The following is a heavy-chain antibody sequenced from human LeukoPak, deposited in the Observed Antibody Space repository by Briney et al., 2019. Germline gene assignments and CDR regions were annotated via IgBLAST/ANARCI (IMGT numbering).Heavy chain of an antibody. D-gene: IGHD6-19*01. CDR1: GYSISSGYY. J-gene: IGHJ6*04. V-gene: IGHV4-38-2*02. CDR2: IYHSGST. Sequence: SETLSLTCTVSGYSISSGYYWGWIRQPPGKGLEWIGSIYHSGSTYYNPSLKSRVTISVDTSKNQFSLKLSSVTAADTAVYYCARQGGYSSPFSVWGEGTTVTVSS. CDR3: ARQGGYSSPFSV.